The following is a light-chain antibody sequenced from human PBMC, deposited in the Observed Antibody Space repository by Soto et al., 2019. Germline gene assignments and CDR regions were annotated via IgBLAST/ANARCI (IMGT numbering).Light chain of an antibody. Sequence: DIVLTKNKDTLSLSPGERATLSCMASQSVGSDLSWYQQKPGQAPRLLIYDASNRATGIPARFSGSGSGTDFTLTISSLEPEDFAVYYCQQRSNWITFGQGTRLEIK. V-gene: IGKV3-11*01. CDR3: QQRSNWIT. CDR1: QSVGSD. CDR2: DAS. J-gene: IGKJ5*01.